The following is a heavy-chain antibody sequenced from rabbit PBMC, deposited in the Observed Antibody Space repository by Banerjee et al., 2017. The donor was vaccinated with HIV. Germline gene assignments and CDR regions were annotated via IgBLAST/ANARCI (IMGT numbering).Heavy chain of an antibody. CDR1: GFSFSSSDY. Sequence: QSLEESGGGLVQPEGSLALTCKASGFSFSSSDYICWVRQAPGKGLEWITCINAVTGKAVYASWAKGRFTFSKTSSTTVTLQMTSLTAADTATYFCVRDQAGDADYGPYYLNLWGQGTLVTVS. J-gene: IGHJ4*01. D-gene: IGHD2-1*01. CDR3: VRDQAGDADYGPYYLNL. CDR2: INAVTGKA. V-gene: IGHV1S40*01.